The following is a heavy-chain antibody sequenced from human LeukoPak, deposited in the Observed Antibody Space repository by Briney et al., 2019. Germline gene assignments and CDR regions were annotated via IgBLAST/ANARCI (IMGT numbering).Heavy chain of an antibody. CDR2: IYTSGST. Sequence: SETLSLTCTFSGGSVSSYYWSWIRQPAGKGLEWIGRIYTSGSTNYNPSLKSRVTMSVDTSKNQFSLRLSSVIAADTAVYYCARDSAPRSDAFDIWGQGTMVTVSS. J-gene: IGHJ3*02. CDR3: ARDSAPRSDAFDI. CDR1: GGSVSSYY. V-gene: IGHV4-4*07.